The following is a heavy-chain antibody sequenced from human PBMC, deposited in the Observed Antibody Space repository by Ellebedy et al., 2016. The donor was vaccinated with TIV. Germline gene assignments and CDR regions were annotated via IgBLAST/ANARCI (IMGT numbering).Heavy chain of an antibody. Sequence: GESLKISXEGSGFTFSSYAMTWVRQAPGKGLEWVSTISGTGRSTYYADSVQGRFTISRDNSKNILFLQMNSLRAEDAALYYCVKGGDYDRPDDWGQGTRVTVSS. CDR3: VKGGDYDRPDD. V-gene: IGHV3-23*01. D-gene: IGHD4-17*01. CDR1: GFTFSSYA. CDR2: ISGTGRST. J-gene: IGHJ4*02.